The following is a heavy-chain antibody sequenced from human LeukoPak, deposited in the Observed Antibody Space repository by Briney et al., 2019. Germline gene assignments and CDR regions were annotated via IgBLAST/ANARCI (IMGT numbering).Heavy chain of an antibody. CDR3: ATISNLFYDSSGFSDVDY. Sequence: ASVKVSCKASGYTFIGHYLHWVRQAPGQGLEWMGRINPNSGGTNYAQKFQGRVTMTRDTSISTAFMELSRLRSDDTAVYFCATISNLFYDSSGFSDVDYWGQGTLVTVSS. J-gene: IGHJ4*02. V-gene: IGHV1-2*06. CDR2: INPNSGGT. CDR1: GYTFIGHY. D-gene: IGHD3-22*01.